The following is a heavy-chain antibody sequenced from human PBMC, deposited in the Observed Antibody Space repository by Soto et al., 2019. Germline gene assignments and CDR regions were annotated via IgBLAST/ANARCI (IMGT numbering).Heavy chain of an antibody. J-gene: IGHJ3*02. D-gene: IGHD3-22*01. CDR3: ARDSKRRGTCHX. CDR2: IKHAGGT. V-gene: IGHV4-34*01. CDR1: NGSFSVYY. Sequence: SETLSLTCAVYNGSFSVYYWTWIRQPPGKGLEWIAEIKHAGGTNYNTSLKSRVTISVDTSKNQLSLNLNSVTAADTAVYYCARDSKRRGTCHXWGQVTMVTVS.